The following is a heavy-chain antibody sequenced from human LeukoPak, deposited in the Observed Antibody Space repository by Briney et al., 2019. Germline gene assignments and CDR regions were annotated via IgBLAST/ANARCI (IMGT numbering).Heavy chain of an antibody. Sequence: PSETLSLTCTVSGGSISSYYWSWIRQPPGKGLEWIGYIYYSGSTNYNPSLKSRVTISVDTSKNQFSLKLSSVTAADTAVYYCARDRRLLWFGEFFRDPDYYYYYGMDVWGQGTTVTVSS. CDR2: IYYSGST. J-gene: IGHJ6*02. V-gene: IGHV4-59*01. D-gene: IGHD3-10*01. CDR1: GGSISSYY. CDR3: ARDRRLLWFGEFFRDPDYYYYYGMDV.